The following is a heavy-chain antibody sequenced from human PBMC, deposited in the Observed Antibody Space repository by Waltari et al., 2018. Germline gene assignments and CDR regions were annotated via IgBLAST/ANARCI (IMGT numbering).Heavy chain of an antibody. D-gene: IGHD6-13*01. CDR3: KCSSPWGMGEDAFDI. J-gene: IGHJ3*02. CDR1: GYSFTSYW. CDR2: IYPGDSDT. Sequence: EVQLVQSGAEVKKPGESLKISCKGSGYSFTSYWIGWVRQMPGKGLEWMGIIYPGDSDTRYSPSFQGKVTISADKSISTAYLQWSSLKASDTAMYYCKCSSPWGMGEDAFDIWGQGTMVTVSS. V-gene: IGHV5-51*01.